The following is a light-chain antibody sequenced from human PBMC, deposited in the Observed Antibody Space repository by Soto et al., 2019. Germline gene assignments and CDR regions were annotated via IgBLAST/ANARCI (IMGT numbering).Light chain of an antibody. Sequence: QSALTQPASVSGSPGQSITISCTGTSSDVGSYNLVSWYQQHPGKAPKLMIYEVSKRPSGVSNRFSGSKSGNTASLTISGLQAEDEADYYCCSYAGSSTSLYVFGTGTSSPS. V-gene: IGLV2-23*02. J-gene: IGLJ1*01. CDR2: EVS. CDR3: CSYAGSSTSLYV. CDR1: SSDVGSYNL.